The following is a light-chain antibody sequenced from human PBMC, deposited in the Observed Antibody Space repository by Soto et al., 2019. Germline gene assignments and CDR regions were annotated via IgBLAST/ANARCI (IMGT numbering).Light chain of an antibody. CDR2: DDT. J-gene: IGLJ1*01. CDR1: NIGSKS. V-gene: IGLV3-21*02. Sequence: SYDLTQPPSVSVAPGQTARITCGGNNIGSKSVHWYQQKPGQAPVLVVYDDTDRPSGIPERFSGSNSGNTTTLTITWVEDGDEADYYCQVSDSSGDHQIFGTGTKVTVL. CDR3: QVSDSSGDHQI.